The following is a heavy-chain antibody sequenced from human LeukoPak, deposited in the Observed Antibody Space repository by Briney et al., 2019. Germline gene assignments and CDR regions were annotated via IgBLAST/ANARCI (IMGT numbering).Heavy chain of an antibody. CDR2: ISTSGLTI. CDR3: AKDISSRSGRYSQAPDFDY. D-gene: IGHD1-26*01. J-gene: IGHJ4*02. CDR1: GFIFSSYE. V-gene: IGHV3-48*03. Sequence: PGGSLRLSCAASGFIFSSYEMNWVRQAPGKGLEWVSYISTSGLTIYYADSVKGRFTISRDNAKNSLYLQMNSLRIEDTALYYCAKDISSRSGRYSQAPDFDYWGQGTLVAVSS.